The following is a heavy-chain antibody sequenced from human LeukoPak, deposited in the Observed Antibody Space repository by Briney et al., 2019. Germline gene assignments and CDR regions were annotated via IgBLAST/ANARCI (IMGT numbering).Heavy chain of an antibody. CDR1: GYSIGSGYY. D-gene: IGHD6-19*01. Sequence: SETLSLTCVVSGYSIGSGYYWGWIRQPPGKGLEWIGNVYPSAGTYYNPSLKSRATISVDTSKNQFSLKLSSVTAADTAVYYCAREYNTGWSNAYWGQGTLVTVSS. V-gene: IGHV4-38-2*01. CDR2: VYPSAGT. CDR3: AREYNTGWSNAY. J-gene: IGHJ4*02.